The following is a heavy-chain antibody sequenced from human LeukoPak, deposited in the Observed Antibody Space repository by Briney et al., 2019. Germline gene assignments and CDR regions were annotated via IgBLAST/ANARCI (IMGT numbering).Heavy chain of an antibody. CDR3: AKGANAFDI. CDR2: ISGSGGTT. CDR1: GFTFTSYA. Sequence: GGSLRLSCAASGFTFTSYAMTWVRQAAGKGLEWVSFISGSGGTTYFADSVKGRFTISRDNSKNTLSLQMDSLRDEDTAVYYCAKGANAFDIWGQGTMVTVSS. V-gene: IGHV3-23*01. D-gene: IGHD5-12*01. J-gene: IGHJ3*02.